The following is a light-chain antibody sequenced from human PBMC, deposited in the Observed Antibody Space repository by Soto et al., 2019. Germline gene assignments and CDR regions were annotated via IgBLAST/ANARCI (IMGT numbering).Light chain of an antibody. Sequence: QTVLTQPPSTSATPGQMNTNPCSGSSSNIGVNTVNLYQQLPWTAPRLLIYSNNQRPSGVPDRFSGSTSGTSASLAISGLQSEDEADYYCAAWDDSLNCPAFGNRTKVTFL. V-gene: IGLV1-44*01. J-gene: IGLJ1*01. CDR1: SSNIGVNT. CDR3: AAWDDSLNCPA. CDR2: SNN.